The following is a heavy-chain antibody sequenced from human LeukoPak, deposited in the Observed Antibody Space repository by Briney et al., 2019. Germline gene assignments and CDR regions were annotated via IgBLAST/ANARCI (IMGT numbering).Heavy chain of an antibody. CDR3: ARDKLLWFGELEP. D-gene: IGHD3-10*01. CDR1: GFTFGAYT. CDR2: ISSTSTYI. J-gene: IGHJ5*02. Sequence: GGSLRLSCVASGFTFGAYTMNWVRQAPGKGLEWVSSISSTSTYIHYAESVKGRFTISRDNAKVSLYLQMNSPRAEDTAVYYCARDKLLWFGELEPWGQGTLVTVSS. V-gene: IGHV3-21*01.